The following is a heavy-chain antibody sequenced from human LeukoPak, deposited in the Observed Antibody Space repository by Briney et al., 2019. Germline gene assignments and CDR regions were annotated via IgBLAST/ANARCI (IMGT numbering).Heavy chain of an antibody. CDR2: IIPIFGTA. Sequence: GASVKVSCKASGGTFSSYAISWVRQAPGQGLEWMGGIIPIFGTANYAQKFQGRVTITADKSTSTAYMELSSLRSEDTAVYYCASPTDMVRGGSYYYYYYMDVWGKGTTVTVSS. CDR3: ASPTDMVRGGSYYYYYYMDV. J-gene: IGHJ6*03. V-gene: IGHV1-69*06. CDR1: GGTFSSYA. D-gene: IGHD3-10*01.